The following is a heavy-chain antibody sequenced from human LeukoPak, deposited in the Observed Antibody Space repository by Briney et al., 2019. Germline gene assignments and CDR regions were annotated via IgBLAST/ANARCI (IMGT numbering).Heavy chain of an antibody. D-gene: IGHD3-10*01. CDR1: GGSFSGYY. V-gene: IGHV4-34*01. CDR3: ARLQGNYYGSGTLRDI. Sequence: SETLSLTCAVYGGSFSGYYWSWIRQPPGKGLEWIGEINHSGSTNYNPSLKSRVTISVDTSKNQFSLKLSSVTAADTAVYYCARLQGNYYGSGTLRDIWGQGTLVTVSS. CDR2: INHSGST. J-gene: IGHJ4*02.